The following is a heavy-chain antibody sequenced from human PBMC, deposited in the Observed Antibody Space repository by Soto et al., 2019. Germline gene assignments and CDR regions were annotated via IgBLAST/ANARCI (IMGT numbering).Heavy chain of an antibody. Sequence: QVQLVQSGAEVKKPGASVKVSCKASGYTFTSYDINWVRQATGQGLEWMGWMNPNSGNTGYAQKFQGIVTMTRKTAISTAYMELSSLRSEDRSVYYCARSGLRFGEPCWFDPWGQGTLVTVSS. J-gene: IGHJ5*02. CDR1: GYTFTSYD. CDR2: MNPNSGNT. V-gene: IGHV1-8*01. D-gene: IGHD3-10*01. CDR3: ARSGLRFGEPCWFDP.